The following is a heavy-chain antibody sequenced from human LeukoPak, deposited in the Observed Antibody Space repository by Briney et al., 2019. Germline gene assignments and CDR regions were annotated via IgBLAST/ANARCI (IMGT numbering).Heavy chain of an antibody. CDR1: GFTFDDYT. CDR2: INWDGGST. J-gene: IGHJ3*02. CDR3: AKVFWGSGGAFDI. V-gene: IGHV3-43*01. D-gene: IGHD3-16*01. Sequence: GGSLRLSCAASGFTFDDYTMHWVRQAPGKGLEWVSLINWDGGSTYYADSVEGRFTISRDNSKNSLYLQMNSLRTEDTALYYCAKVFWGSGGAFDIWGQGTMVTVSS.